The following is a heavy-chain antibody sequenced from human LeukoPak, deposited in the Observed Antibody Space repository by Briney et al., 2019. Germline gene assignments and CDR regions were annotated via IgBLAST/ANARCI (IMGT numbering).Heavy chain of an antibody. Sequence: GGSLRLSCAASGFTFSSYAMSWVRQAPGKGLEWVSAISGSGGSTYYADSVKGRFTISRANSKNTLYLQMNSLRAEDTAVYYCAKSIGYCINGVCYPFDYWGQGTLVTVSS. CDR3: AKSIGYCINGVCYPFDY. CDR2: ISGSGGST. CDR1: GFTFSSYA. V-gene: IGHV3-23*01. D-gene: IGHD2-8*01. J-gene: IGHJ4*02.